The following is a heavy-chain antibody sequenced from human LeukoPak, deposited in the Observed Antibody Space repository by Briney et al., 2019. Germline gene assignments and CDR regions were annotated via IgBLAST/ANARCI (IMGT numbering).Heavy chain of an antibody. D-gene: IGHD3-16*01. CDR1: GFTFSSYG. J-gene: IGHJ4*02. V-gene: IGHV3-33*08. CDR3: ARPVVLGAYLRGAYYFDS. CDR2: IWYDGSDK. Sequence: GGSLRLSCAASGFTFSSYGMHWVRQAPGKGLEWVAVIWYDGSDKYHADSVKGRFTISRDNSKNTLYLQMNSLRVEDTAVYYCARPVVLGAYLRGAYYFDSWGQGTLVTVSS.